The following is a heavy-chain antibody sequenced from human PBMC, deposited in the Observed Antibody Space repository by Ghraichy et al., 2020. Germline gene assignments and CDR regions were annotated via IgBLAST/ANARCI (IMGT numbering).Heavy chain of an antibody. CDR1: GGSISSSSYY. J-gene: IGHJ4*02. CDR3: SRHGPVWGSYYFDY. D-gene: IGHD3-16*01. CDR2: IYYSGST. Sequence: SETLSLTCTVSGGSISSSSYYWGWIRQRPGKGLEWIVSIYYSGSTYYYPSLKSRVTITVDTSKNQFSLKLSSVTAADTAVYYCSRHGPVWGSYYFDYWGQGTLVTVSS. V-gene: IGHV4-39*01.